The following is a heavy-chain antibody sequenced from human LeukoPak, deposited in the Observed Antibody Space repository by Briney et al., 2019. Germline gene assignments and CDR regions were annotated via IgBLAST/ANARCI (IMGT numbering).Heavy chain of an antibody. V-gene: IGHV4-34*01. D-gene: IGHD2-15*01. CDR2: INHSGST. CDR3: ARGPRSPYSLDY. CDR1: GFTISSYW. Sequence: GSLRLSCAGSGFTISSYWMTWARQPPGKGLEWIGEINHSGSTNYNPSLKSRVTISVDTSKNQFSLKLSSVTAADTAVYYCARGPRSPYSLDYWGQGTLVTVSS. J-gene: IGHJ4*02.